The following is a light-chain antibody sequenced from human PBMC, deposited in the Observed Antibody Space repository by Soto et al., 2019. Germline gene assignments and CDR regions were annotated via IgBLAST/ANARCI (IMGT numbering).Light chain of an antibody. V-gene: IGLV2-23*02. CDR2: EVN. CDR1: SSDVGSYNL. J-gene: IGLJ2*01. CDR3: CSYAATSTLV. Sequence: QSALTQPASVSGSPGQSITISCTGTSSDVGSYNLVSWYQQHPGKAPKLMIYEVNKRPSGVSNRFSGSKSGNTASLTISGLQAEDEADYYCCSYAATSTLVFCGGTKLTVL.